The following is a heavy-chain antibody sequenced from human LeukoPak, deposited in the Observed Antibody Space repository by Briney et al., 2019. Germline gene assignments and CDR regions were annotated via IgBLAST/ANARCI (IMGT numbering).Heavy chain of an antibody. CDR3: ARQPFIAAAAYYFDY. V-gene: IGHV4-59*08. CDR1: GGSIRSYY. D-gene: IGHD6-13*01. J-gene: IGHJ4*02. CDR2: IYYSGST. Sequence: SETLSLTCTVSGGSIRSYYWSWIRQPPGKGLEWIGYIYYSGSTNYNPSLKSRVTISVDTSKNQFSLKLSSVTAADTAVYYCARQPFIAAAAYYFDYWGQGTLVTVSS.